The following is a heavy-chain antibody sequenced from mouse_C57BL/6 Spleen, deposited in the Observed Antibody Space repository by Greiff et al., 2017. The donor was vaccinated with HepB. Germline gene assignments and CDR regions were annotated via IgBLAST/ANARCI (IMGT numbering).Heavy chain of an antibody. Sequence: QVQLQQPGAELVMPGASVKLSCKASGYTFTSYWMHWVKQRPGQGLEWIGEIDPSDSYTNYNQKFKGKSTLTVDKSSSTAYMQLSSLTSEDSAVYYCAREGTTVVARPLVDYWGQGTTLTVSS. CDR3: AREGTTVVARPLVDY. CDR2: IDPSDSYT. V-gene: IGHV1-69*01. J-gene: IGHJ2*01. CDR1: GYTFTSYW. D-gene: IGHD1-1*01.